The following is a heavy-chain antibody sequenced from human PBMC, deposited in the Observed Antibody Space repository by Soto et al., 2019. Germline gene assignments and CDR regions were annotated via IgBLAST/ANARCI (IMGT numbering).Heavy chain of an antibody. CDR1: GFTFSSYA. V-gene: IGHV3-30-3*01. CDR2: ISYDGSNK. Sequence: GPLRLSCAASGFTFSSYAMHWVRQAPGKGLEWVAVISYDGSNKYYADSVKGRFTISRDNSKNTLYLQMNSLRAEDTAVYYCARGGRYCISTSCQSVTPYYGMDVWGQGTTVTVSS. CDR3: ARGGRYCISTSCQSVTPYYGMDV. J-gene: IGHJ6*02. D-gene: IGHD2-2*01.